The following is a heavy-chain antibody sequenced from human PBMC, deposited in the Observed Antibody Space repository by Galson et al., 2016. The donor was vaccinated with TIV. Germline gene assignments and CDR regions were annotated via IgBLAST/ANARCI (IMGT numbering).Heavy chain of an antibody. D-gene: IGHD7-27*01. CDR3: AKDFHWAFES. J-gene: IGHJ4*02. Sequence: SLRLSCAASGFTFSNSGMDWVRQAPGKGLEWLAFIRHVGSDIYYAASVKGRFSIPRDNSKNTVYLQMNSLIAEDTAVYFFAKDFHWAFESWGQGTLVTVSS. CDR1: GFTFSNSG. V-gene: IGHV3-30*02. CDR2: IRHVGSDI.